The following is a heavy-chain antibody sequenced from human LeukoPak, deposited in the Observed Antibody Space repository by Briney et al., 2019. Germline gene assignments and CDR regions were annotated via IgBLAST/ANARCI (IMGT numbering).Heavy chain of an antibody. V-gene: IGHV3-7*03. CDR2: IKDDGAEK. CDR1: GFIFSSYW. CDR3: AKGRIAVAGTIDSNWFDP. D-gene: IGHD6-19*01. Sequence: GGSLRLSCAASGFIFSSYWMSWVRQAPGKGLEWVANIKDDGAEKYYVDSVKGRFTISRDNAKNSLYLQMNSLRAEDTALYYCAKGRIAVAGTIDSNWFDPWGQGTLVTVSS. J-gene: IGHJ5*02.